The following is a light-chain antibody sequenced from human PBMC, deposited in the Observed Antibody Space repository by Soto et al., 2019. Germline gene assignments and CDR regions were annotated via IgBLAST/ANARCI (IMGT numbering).Light chain of an antibody. CDR2: GAS. Sequence: EIVLTQSPGTLSLSPRERATLSCRASQSVSSSYLAWYQQKPGQAPRLLIYGASSRATGIPDRFSGSGSGTDFTLTISRLEPEDFAVYYCQQYGSSRRTFGQSTKVDI. CDR1: QSVSSSY. CDR3: QQYGSSRRT. J-gene: IGKJ1*01. V-gene: IGKV3-20*01.